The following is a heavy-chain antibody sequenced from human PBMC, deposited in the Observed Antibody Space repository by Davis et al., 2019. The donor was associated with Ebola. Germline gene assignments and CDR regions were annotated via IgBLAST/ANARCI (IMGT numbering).Heavy chain of an antibody. CDR3: ATNADYYDSSGYRNHDGDC. CDR1: GFTFTSYT. D-gene: IGHD3-22*01. J-gene: IGHJ4*02. CDR2: VNSPSNYI. Sequence: PGGSLRLSCAASGFTFTSYTMYWVRQAPGKGLEWVLSVNSPSNYIYYADSVKGRFTISRDNAKNSLYLQMSSLRAEDTAVYYCATNADYYDSSGYRNHDGDCWGQGTLVTVSS. V-gene: IGHV3-21*01.